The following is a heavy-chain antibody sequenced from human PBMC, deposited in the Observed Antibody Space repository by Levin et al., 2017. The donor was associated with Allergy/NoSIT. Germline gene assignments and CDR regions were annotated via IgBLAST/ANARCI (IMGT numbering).Heavy chain of an antibody. J-gene: IGHJ5*02. CDR2: ITSDVTYK. D-gene: IGHD2-2*03. CDR1: GFPFSPFG. Sequence: GGSLRLSCATSGFPFSPFGLVWVRQAPGKGLEWVAFITSDVTYKYYADSVKGRFTISRDNSKSTVYLQMSSLRPEDTAVYYCAKGPMDTWGQGTLVTVSS. CDR3: AKGPMDT. V-gene: IGHV3-30*02.